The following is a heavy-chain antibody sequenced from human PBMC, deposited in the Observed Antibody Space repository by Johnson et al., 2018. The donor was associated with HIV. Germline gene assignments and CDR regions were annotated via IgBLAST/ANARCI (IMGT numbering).Heavy chain of an antibody. Sequence: VQLVESGGGLVKPGGSLRLSCAASGFTFSNAWMSWVRQAPGKGLEWVGRIKSKTDGGTTDYAAPVKGRFTISRDDSKNTLYLQMNSLRAEDTAVYYCAKDLRGYKYEVTGFPFDIWGQGTLVTVSS. CDR1: GFTFSNAW. V-gene: IGHV3-15*01. D-gene: IGHD5-18*01. CDR3: AKDLRGYKYEVTGFPFDI. CDR2: IKSKTDGGTT. J-gene: IGHJ3*02.